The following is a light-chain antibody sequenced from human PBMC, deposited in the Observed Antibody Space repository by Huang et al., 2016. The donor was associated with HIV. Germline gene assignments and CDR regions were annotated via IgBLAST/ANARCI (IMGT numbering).Light chain of an antibody. CDR2: FGS. CDR3: MQALQTTWT. Sequence: DIVMTQSPLSLPVTPGEPASISCRSSQSLLHSNGYNYLDWYLQKPGQSPLLLSYFGSNRASGVPDRFSGSGSGTDFTLKISRVEAEDVGVYYCMQALQTTWTFGQGTKVEIK. V-gene: IGKV2-28*01. CDR1: QSLLHSNGYNY. J-gene: IGKJ1*01.